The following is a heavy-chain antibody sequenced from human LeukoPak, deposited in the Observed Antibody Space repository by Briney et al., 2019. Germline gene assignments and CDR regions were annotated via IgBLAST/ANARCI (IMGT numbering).Heavy chain of an antibody. CDR2: IYHSGNT. CDR1: GGSISSYY. D-gene: IGHD3-10*01. Sequence: SETLSLTCTVSGGSISSYYWSWIRQPPGKGLEWIGYIYHSGNTYYNPSLKSRVTISVDTSKNQFSLKLSSVTAADTAVYYCARVGGSNYYYYGMDVWGQGTTVTVSS. J-gene: IGHJ6*02. CDR3: ARVGGSNYYYYGMDV. V-gene: IGHV4-59*01.